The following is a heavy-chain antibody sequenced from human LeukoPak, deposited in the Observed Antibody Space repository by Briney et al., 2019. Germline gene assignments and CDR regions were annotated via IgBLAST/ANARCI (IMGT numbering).Heavy chain of an antibody. Sequence: SETLSLTCTVSGGSISSYYWSWIRQPPGKGLEWIGYIYYSGSTNYNPSLKSRVTISVDTSKNQFSLKLSSVTAADTAVYYCARHKGYYYVSSGYYYFDYWGQGTLVTVSS. V-gene: IGHV4-59*08. CDR1: GGSISSYY. CDR3: ARHKGYYYVSSGYYYFDY. CDR2: IYYSGST. J-gene: IGHJ4*02. D-gene: IGHD3-22*01.